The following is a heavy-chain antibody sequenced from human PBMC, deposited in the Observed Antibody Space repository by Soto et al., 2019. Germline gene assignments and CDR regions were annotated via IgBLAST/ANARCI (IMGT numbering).Heavy chain of an antibody. D-gene: IGHD2-15*01. J-gene: IGHJ5*02. CDR1: GFTFSSYA. CDR2: ISDDGSNK. CDR3: ARVPIGIWNVVVVAAAHNWFDP. Sequence: QVQLVESGGGVVQPGRSLRLSCAASGFTFSSYAMHWVRQAPGKGLEWVAVISDDGSNKYYADSVKGRFTISRDNSKNTLYLQMNSLRAEDTAVYYCARVPIGIWNVVVVAAAHNWFDPWGQGTLVTVSS. V-gene: IGHV3-30-3*01.